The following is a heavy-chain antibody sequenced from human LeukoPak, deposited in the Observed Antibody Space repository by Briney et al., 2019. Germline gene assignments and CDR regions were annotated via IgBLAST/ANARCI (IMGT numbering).Heavy chain of an antibody. D-gene: IGHD3-3*01. J-gene: IGHJ4*02. CDR1: GFTFSDYY. CDR3: ARGGPVVFLENYYFDY. Sequence: AGGSLRLSCAASGFTFSDYYMSWIRQAPGKGLEWVSYISSSGSTIYYADSVKGRFTISRDNAKNSLYLQMNSLRAEDTAVYYCARGGPVVFLENYYFDYWGQGTLVTVSS. CDR2: ISSSGSTI. V-gene: IGHV3-11*01.